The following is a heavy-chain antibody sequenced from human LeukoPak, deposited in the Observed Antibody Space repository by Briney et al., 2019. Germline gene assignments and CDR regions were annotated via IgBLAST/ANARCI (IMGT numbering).Heavy chain of an antibody. Sequence: SVKVSCKASGGTFSSYAVSWVRQAPGQGLEWMGRIIPIFGTANYAQKFQGRVTITTDESTSTAYMELSSLRSEDTAVYYCARTHDYGDYVLEYWGQGTLVTVSS. V-gene: IGHV1-69*05. CDR2: IIPIFGTA. CDR3: ARTHDYGDYVLEY. D-gene: IGHD4-17*01. J-gene: IGHJ4*02. CDR1: GGTFSSYA.